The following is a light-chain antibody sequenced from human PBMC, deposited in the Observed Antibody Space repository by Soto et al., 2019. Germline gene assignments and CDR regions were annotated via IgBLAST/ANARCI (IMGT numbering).Light chain of an antibody. CDR2: SNN. CDR1: SSNIGSNT. V-gene: IGLV1-44*01. J-gene: IGLJ3*02. Sequence: QSVLTQPPSASGTPGQRVTISCSGSSSNIGSNTVNWYQQLPGTAPKLLIYSNNQRPSGVPDRFSGSKSGTSASLAISGLQSEDEADYYCSSHSGRNTVLFGGGTKLTVL. CDR3: SSHSGRNTVL.